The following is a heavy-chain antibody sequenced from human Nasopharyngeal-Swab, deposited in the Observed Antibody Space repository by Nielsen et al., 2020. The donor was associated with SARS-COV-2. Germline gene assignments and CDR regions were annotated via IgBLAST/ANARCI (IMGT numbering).Heavy chain of an antibody. CDR1: GFTFSDYY. CDR2: ISSSGSTI. V-gene: IGHV3-11*01. CDR3: ASSYYDSSGYYTDY. Sequence: GESLKISCAASGFTFSDYYMSWIRQAPGKGLEWVSYISSSGSTICYADSVKGRFTISRDNAKNSLYLQMNSLRAEDTVVYYCASSYYDSSGYYTDYWGQGTLVTVSS. D-gene: IGHD3-22*01. J-gene: IGHJ4*02.